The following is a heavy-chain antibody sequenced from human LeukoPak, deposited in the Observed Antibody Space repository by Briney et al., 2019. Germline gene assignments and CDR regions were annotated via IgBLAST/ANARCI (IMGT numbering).Heavy chain of an antibody. CDR3: ARGVTTRTLFDY. Sequence: PSETLSLTCAVYGGSFSGYYWGWIRQPPGKGLEWIGEINHSGSTNYNPSLKSRVTISVDTSKNQFSLKLSSVTAADTAVYYCARGVTTRTLFDYWGQGTLVTVSS. CDR2: INHSGST. CDR1: GGSFSGYY. J-gene: IGHJ4*02. V-gene: IGHV4-34*01. D-gene: IGHD4-17*01.